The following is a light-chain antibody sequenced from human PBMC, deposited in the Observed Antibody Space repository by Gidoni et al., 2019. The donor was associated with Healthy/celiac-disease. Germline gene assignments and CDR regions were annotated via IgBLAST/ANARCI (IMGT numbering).Light chain of an antibody. J-gene: IGKJ2*01. CDR1: QSVLYSSNNKNY. V-gene: IGKV4-1*01. CDR3: QQYYSTPYT. Sequence: LLTSSPNSLPVSLGERATINCKSSQSVLYSSNNKNYLAWYQQKPGQPPKLLIYWASTRESGVPDRFRGSGSGTDFTLTISSLQAEDVAVYYCQQYYSTPYTFGQGTKLKIK. CDR2: WAS.